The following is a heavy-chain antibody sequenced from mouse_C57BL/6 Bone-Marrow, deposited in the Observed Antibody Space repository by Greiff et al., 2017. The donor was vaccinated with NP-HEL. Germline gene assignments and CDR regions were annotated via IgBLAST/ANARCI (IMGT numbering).Heavy chain of an antibody. J-gene: IGHJ3*01. CDR3: ARGGWGYYPNPEVAY. CDR1: GYTFTSYW. Sequence: QVQLQQSGAELVKPGASVKLSCKASGYTFTSYWMQWVKQRPGQGLEWIGEIDPSDSYTNYNQKFKGKATLTVDTSSSTAYMQLSSLTSEDSAVYYCARGGWGYYPNPEVAYWGQGTLVTVSA. D-gene: IGHD2-12*01. V-gene: IGHV1-50*01. CDR2: IDPSDSYT.